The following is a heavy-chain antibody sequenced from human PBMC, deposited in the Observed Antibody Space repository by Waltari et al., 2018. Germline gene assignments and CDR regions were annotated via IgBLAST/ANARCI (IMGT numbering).Heavy chain of an antibody. CDR2: INPNSGGT. CDR3: ARDRYYYDSSGYYWIDY. D-gene: IGHD3-22*01. Sequence: QVQLVQSGAEVKKPGASVKVSCKASGYTFTGYYMHWVRQAPGQGLEWMGWINPNSGGTNYAQKFQGRVTMTRDTSISTAYMELSRLSSDDTAVYYCARDRYYYDSSGYYWIDYCGQGTLVTVSS. CDR1: GYTFTGYY. J-gene: IGHJ4*02. V-gene: IGHV1-2*02.